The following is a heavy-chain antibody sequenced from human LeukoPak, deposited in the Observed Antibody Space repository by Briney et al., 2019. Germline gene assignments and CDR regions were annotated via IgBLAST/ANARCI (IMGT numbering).Heavy chain of an antibody. Sequence: SVTVSFKASGGTFSSYAISWVRQAPGQGREWMGGIIPIFGTANYAQKFHGSVTITTDESTSTAYMELSSLRSEDTAVYYCARQAGDYYYYYMDVWGKGTTVTVSS. CDR3: ARQAGDYYYYYMDV. J-gene: IGHJ6*03. D-gene: IGHD3-10*01. CDR1: GGTFSSYA. V-gene: IGHV1-69*05. CDR2: IIPIFGTA.